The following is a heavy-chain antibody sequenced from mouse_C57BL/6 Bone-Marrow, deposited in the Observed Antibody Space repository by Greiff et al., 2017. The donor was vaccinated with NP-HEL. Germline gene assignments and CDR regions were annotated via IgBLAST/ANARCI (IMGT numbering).Heavy chain of an antibody. J-gene: IGHJ1*03. V-gene: IGHV1-81*01. CDR2: IYPRSGNT. D-gene: IGHD4-1*01. CDR1: GYTFTSYG. CDR3: ARENWDGENWYFDV. Sequence: QVQLKESGAELARPGASVKLSCKASGYTFTSYGISWVKQRTGQGLEWIGEIYPRSGNTYYNEKFKGKATLTADKSSSTAYMGLRSLTSENSVVYFGARENWDGENWYFDVWGTGTTVTVSS.